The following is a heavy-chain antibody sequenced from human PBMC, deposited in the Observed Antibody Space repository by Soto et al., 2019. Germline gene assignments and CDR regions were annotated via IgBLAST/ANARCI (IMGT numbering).Heavy chain of an antibody. CDR3: ARPSSSWSIDY. Sequence: QVQLVESGGGVVQPGRSLRLSCAASGFTFSSYGMHWVRQAPGKGLEWVAVISYDGSNKYYADSVKGRFTISRDNSKNPLYLQMNSLRAEDTAVYYCARPSSSWSIDYWGPGTLVTVSS. CDR2: ISYDGSNK. V-gene: IGHV3-30*03. CDR1: GFTFSSYG. J-gene: IGHJ4*02. D-gene: IGHD6-13*01.